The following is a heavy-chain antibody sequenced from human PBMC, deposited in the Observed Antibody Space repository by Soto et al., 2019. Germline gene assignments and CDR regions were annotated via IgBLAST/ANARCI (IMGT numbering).Heavy chain of an antibody. V-gene: IGHV3-48*03. Sequence: PGGSLRLSCAASGFTFSSYEMNWVRQAPGKGLEWVSYISSSGSTIYYAESVKGRFTISRDNAKNSLYLQMNSLRAEDTAVYYCASTESDLWFGESTFSYWHPRTLVSVSS. CDR3: ASTESDLWFGESTFSY. D-gene: IGHD3-10*01. J-gene: IGHJ4*02. CDR1: GFTFSSYE. CDR2: ISSSGSTI.